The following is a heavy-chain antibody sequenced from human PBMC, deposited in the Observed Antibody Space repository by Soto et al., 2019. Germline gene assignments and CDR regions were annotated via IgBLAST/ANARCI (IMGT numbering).Heavy chain of an antibody. Sequence: ASVKVSCKASGYTLTSYYLHWVRQAPGQGPEWMGIINPSGGITNDAQKFQDRVTMTSDTSTSTVYMELGSLRFEDTVVYYCARGISTTRYYYYYGMDVWGQGTTVTVSS. V-gene: IGHV1-46*01. J-gene: IGHJ6*02. CDR1: GYTLTSYY. D-gene: IGHD2-2*01. CDR3: ARGISTTRYYYYYGMDV. CDR2: INPSGGIT.